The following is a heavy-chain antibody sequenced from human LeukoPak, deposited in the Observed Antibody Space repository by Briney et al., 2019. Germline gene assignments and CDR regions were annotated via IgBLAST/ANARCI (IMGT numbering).Heavy chain of an antibody. CDR1: GFTFSSYG. J-gene: IGHJ3*02. Sequence: GGSLRLSCAASGFTFSSYGMHWVRQAPGKGLERVAVIRYDGSNKYYADCLEGRFTISRDNSKNMLYLQMNSLRAEDTAVYYCAKDGYSGYDHDAFDIWGQGTMVTVSS. CDR3: AKDGYSGYDHDAFDI. D-gene: IGHD5-12*01. CDR2: IRYDGSNK. V-gene: IGHV3-30*02.